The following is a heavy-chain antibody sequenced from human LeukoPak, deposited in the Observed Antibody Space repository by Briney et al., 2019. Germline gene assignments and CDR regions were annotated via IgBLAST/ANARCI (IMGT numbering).Heavy chain of an antibody. J-gene: IGHJ4*02. V-gene: IGHV3-23*01. CDR1: GFPFSSFA. CDR2: ISGSGGHT. CDR3: AKGAGGYYDSSGSLDY. Sequence: PGGSLRLSCAASGFPFSSFAMTWVRQVPGKGLEWVSTISGSGGHTYYADSVKGRFTISRDNSKNTLYLQMNSLRAEDTAVYYCAKGAGGYYDSSGSLDYWGQGTLVTVPS. D-gene: IGHD3-22*01.